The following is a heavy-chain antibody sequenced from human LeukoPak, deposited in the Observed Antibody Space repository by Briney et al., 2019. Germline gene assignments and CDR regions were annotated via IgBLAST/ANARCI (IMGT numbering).Heavy chain of an antibody. Sequence: GGSLRLSCAASGFTVSSNYMSWVRQAPGKGLEWVSVIYSGGSTYYADSVKGRFTISRDNFKNTLYLQMNSLRAEDTAVYYCARRSGYYLPFDYWGQGTLVTVSS. V-gene: IGHV3-53*01. CDR1: GFTVSSNY. CDR2: IYSGGST. D-gene: IGHD3-22*01. CDR3: ARRSGYYLPFDY. J-gene: IGHJ4*02.